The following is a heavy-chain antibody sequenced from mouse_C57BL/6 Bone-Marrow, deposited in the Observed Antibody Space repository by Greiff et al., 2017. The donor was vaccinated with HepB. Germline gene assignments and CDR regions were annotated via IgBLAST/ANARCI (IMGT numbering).Heavy chain of an antibody. CDR1: GYTFTSYG. J-gene: IGHJ4*01. D-gene: IGHD1-1*01. CDR2: IYPRSGNT. V-gene: IGHV1-81*01. CDR3: LRRIPLFPMDY. Sequence: QVQLKQSGAELARPGASVKLSCKASGYTFTSYGISWVKQRTGQGLEWIGEIYPRSGNTYYNEKFKGKATLTADKSSSTAYMELRSLTSEDSAVYFCLRRIPLFPMDYWGQGTSVTVSS.